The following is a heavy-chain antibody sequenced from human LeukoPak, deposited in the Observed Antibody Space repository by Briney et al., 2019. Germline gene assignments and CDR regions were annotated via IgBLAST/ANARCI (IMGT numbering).Heavy chain of an antibody. CDR2: ISSSGSTI. D-gene: IGHD6-13*01. CDR1: GFTFSDYY. V-gene: IGHV3-11*01. Sequence: PGGSLRLSCAASGFTFSDYYMSWIRQAPGKGLEWVSYISSSGSTIYYADSVKGRFTISRDIAKNSLYLQMNSLRAEDTAVYYCARGGGQQLVPYYYYYMDVWGKGTTVTVSS. J-gene: IGHJ6*03. CDR3: ARGGGQQLVPYYYYYMDV.